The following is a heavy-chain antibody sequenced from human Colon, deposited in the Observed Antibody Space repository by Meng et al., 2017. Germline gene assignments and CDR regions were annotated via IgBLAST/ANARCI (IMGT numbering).Heavy chain of an antibody. D-gene: IGHD1-7*01. V-gene: IGHV4-4*02. CDR1: GVSISSGDL. J-gene: IGHJ5*02. CDR2: SDHTGNT. CDR3: ARVGPGELPNFFDP. Sequence: AQRHGSGPGGGEPSGTLSLTCAVSGVSISSGDLWSWVRQPPGKGLEWIAESDHTGNTNYNPSLKSRVTISVDKSKNQFSLKLSFMTAADTAVYYCARVGPGELPNFFDPWGQGTLVTVSS.